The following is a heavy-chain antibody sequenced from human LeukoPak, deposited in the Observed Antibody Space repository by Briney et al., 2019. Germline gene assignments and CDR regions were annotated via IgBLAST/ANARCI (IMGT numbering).Heavy chain of an antibody. Sequence: ETLSLTCTVSGASISAFHWTWFRQPAGKGLEWIGLIYSSGSTLFSPSLKSRVAMSVDLTKNQLSLKLTSVTAADTAMYYCARKDGDYWGRGTLVTVSS. V-gene: IGHV4-4*07. CDR2: IYSSGST. CDR3: ARKDGDY. CDR1: GASISAFH. J-gene: IGHJ4*02.